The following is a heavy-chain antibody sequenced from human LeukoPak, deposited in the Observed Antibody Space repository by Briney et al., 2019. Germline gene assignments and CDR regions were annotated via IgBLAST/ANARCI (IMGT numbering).Heavy chain of an antibody. Sequence: PGRSLRLSCAASGFTFSDYYMSWIRKAPGKGLEWVSYISSSGSTIYYADSVKGRFTISRDNAKNSLYLQMNSLRAEDTAVYYCARESIVVVPAATYWGQGTLVTVSS. CDR1: GFTFSDYY. D-gene: IGHD2-2*01. V-gene: IGHV3-11*04. J-gene: IGHJ4*02. CDR3: ARESIVVVPAATY. CDR2: ISSSGSTI.